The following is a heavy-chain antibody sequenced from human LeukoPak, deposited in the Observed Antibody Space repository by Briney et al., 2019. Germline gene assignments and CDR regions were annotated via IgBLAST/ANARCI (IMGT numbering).Heavy chain of an antibody. CDR1: GFTFSSYD. D-gene: IGHD3-10*01. J-gene: IGHJ3*02. CDR2: IGTAGDP. Sequence: GGSLRLSCAASGFTFSSYDMHWVRQATGKGLEWVSAIGTAGDPYYPGSVKGRFTISRENAKNSLYLQMNSLRAGDTAVYHCARGYGSGSSLRDAFDIWGQGTMVTVSS. V-gene: IGHV3-13*05. CDR3: ARGYGSGSSLRDAFDI.